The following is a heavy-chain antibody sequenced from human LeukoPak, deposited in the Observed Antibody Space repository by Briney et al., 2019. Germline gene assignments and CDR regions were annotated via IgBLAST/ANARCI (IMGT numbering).Heavy chain of an antibody. CDR1: GFTFSNAW. J-gene: IGHJ5*02. CDR2: IRSNSDGGTI. V-gene: IGHV3-15*07. CDR3: ATDFYDST. D-gene: IGHD3-22*01. Sequence: GGSLRLSCATSGFTFSNAWMNWVRQAPGKGLEWVGRIRSNSDGGTIDYAAPVKGRFTLSRGDSKTTLYLQMNSLQTEDTAVYYCATDFYDSTWGQGTLVTVSS.